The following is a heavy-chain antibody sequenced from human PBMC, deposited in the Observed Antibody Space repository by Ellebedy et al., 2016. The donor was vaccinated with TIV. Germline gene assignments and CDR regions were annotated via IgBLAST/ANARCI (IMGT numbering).Heavy chain of an antibody. V-gene: IGHV4-34*01. Sequence: MPSETLSLTCSVYGGSISSYYWTWMRQPPGKGLEWIGEINHSGNTNYNPSLESRVTISVDTSKNQFSLNLSSVTAADTAVYYYARGLARDYWGQGTLVTVSS. CDR1: GGSISSYY. CDR2: INHSGNT. J-gene: IGHJ4*02. CDR3: ARGLARDY.